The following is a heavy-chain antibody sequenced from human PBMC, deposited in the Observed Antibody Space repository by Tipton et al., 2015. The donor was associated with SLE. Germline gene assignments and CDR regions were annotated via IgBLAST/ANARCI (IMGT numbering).Heavy chain of an antibody. V-gene: IGHV4-39*07. CDR2: IYYSGST. J-gene: IGHJ6*02. CDR1: GGSISSPVYY. D-gene: IGHD4-17*01. Sequence: TLSLTCTVSGGSISSPVYYWGWFRQPPGKGLEWIGNIYYSGSTYYNPSLKSRVIISLDTSKSLFSLKLSSVTAADTAVYYCARQEGGDTPATPSHFYGMDVWGQGTTVIVSS. CDR3: ARQEGGDTPATPSHFYGMDV.